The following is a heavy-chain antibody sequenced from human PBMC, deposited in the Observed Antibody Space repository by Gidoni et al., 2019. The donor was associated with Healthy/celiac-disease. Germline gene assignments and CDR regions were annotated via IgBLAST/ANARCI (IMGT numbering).Heavy chain of an antibody. CDR2: INPNCGGT. CDR3: ARDQGITIFGVVTDNWFDP. J-gene: IGHJ5*02. V-gene: IGHV1-2*02. CDR1: GYTFTGYY. Sequence: QVQLVQSGAEVKKPGASVKVSCKASGYTFTGYYMHWVRQAPGQGLEWMGWINPNCGGTNYAQKFQGRVTMTRDTSISTAYMELSRLRSDDTAVYYCARDQGITIFGVVTDNWFDPWGQGTLVTVSS. D-gene: IGHD3-3*01.